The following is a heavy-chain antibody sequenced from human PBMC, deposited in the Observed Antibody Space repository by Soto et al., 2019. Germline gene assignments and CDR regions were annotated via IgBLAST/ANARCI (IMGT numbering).Heavy chain of an antibody. D-gene: IGHD2-8*01. CDR3: ASLVYAMPPGNWFDP. V-gene: IGHV5-51*01. Sequence: PGESLKISCKGSGYSFTSSWIGWVRQMPGEGLEWMGIIHPGDSDTRYSPSFQGQVTISVDKSISTAYLQWSSLKASDTAMYYCASLVYAMPPGNWFDPWGQGTLVTVSS. J-gene: IGHJ5*02. CDR1: GYSFTSSW. CDR2: IHPGDSDT.